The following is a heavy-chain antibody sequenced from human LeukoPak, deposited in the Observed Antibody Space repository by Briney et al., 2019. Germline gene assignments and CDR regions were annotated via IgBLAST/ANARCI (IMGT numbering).Heavy chain of an antibody. CDR2: INAYNGDT. J-gene: IGHJ4*02. Sequence: ASVKVSRKASGYTFTSYGISWVRQAPGQGLEWMAWINAYNGDTNYAQKFQGRVTLTTDTSTSTAYMELRSLRSEDTAVYFCARDPHYDSSGYYDDYWGQGTLVTVSS. CDR1: GYTFTSYG. CDR3: ARDPHYDSSGYYDDY. V-gene: IGHV1-18*01. D-gene: IGHD3-22*01.